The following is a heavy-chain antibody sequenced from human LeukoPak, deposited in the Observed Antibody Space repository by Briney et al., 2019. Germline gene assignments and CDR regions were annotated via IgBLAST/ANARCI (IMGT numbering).Heavy chain of an antibody. Sequence: GGSLRLSCVGSGFTFSDAWMSWVRQAPGKGVEWVGRIKSKSDGGTIDYAAPVKGRFTISRDDSRTTLYLQMNSLKTEDTAVYYCTTRRQDGWWGQGTLVTVS. CDR3: TTRRQDGW. V-gene: IGHV3-15*01. J-gene: IGHJ4*02. D-gene: IGHD2-15*01. CDR1: GFTFSDAW. CDR2: IKSKSDGGTI.